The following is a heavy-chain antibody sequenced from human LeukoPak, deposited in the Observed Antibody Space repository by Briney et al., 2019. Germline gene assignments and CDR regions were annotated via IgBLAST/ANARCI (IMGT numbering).Heavy chain of an antibody. CDR1: GGSISSSNW. V-gene: IGHV4-4*02. D-gene: IGHD3-22*01. Sequence: SETLSLTCAVSGGSISSSNWWSWVRQPPGKGLEWIGEIYHSGSTNYNPSLKSRVTISVDTSKNQFSLKLSSVTAADTAVYYCARVTGDSSGYYYFDYWGQGTLVTVSS. CDR3: ARVTGDSSGYYYFDY. J-gene: IGHJ4*02. CDR2: IYHSGST.